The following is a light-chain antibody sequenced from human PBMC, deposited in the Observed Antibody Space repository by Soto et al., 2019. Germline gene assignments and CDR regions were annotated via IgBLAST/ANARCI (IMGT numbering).Light chain of an antibody. V-gene: IGKV3-20*01. Sequence: EVGLTQSPVTLSLSPGERATLSCRASQSVSSSYLAWYQQKPGQAPMLLIYGASSRASGIPDRFSGSGCGTDFTLTLSRLEPEAFAVYYCQQYDTSIWAYTFGQGTKLEIK. CDR3: QQYDTSIWAYT. CDR2: GAS. J-gene: IGKJ2*01. CDR1: QSVSSSY.